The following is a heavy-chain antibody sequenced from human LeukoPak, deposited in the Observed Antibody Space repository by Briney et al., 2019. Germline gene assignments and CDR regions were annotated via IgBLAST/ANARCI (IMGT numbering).Heavy chain of an antibody. D-gene: IGHD6-19*01. V-gene: IGHV5-51*01. CDR2: IYAGNSET. CDR3: AREIAVSGLYFDC. CDR1: GYGFNNVW. J-gene: IGHJ4*02. Sequence: GESLPISCQTSGYGFNNVWIGWLRQMPGNGLGWMGSIYAGNSETRYSPPFQGPVTMSVDRSMNLAYLQWSSLKAADTAMYYCAREIAVSGLYFDCWGQRTLVTASS.